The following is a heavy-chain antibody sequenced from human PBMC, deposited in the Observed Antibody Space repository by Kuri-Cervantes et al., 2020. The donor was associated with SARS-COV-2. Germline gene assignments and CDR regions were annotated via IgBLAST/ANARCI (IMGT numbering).Heavy chain of an antibody. Sequence: GEYLKIYCAASGFTFSNYDMHWVRQATGKGLEWVSAIGTAGDTYYPGSVKGRFTISRENAKNSLYLQMNSLRAGDTAVYYCARGEVQAGVDAFDIWGQGTMVTVSS. CDR1: GFTFSNYD. J-gene: IGHJ3*02. CDR3: ARGEVQAGVDAFDI. D-gene: IGHD1-1*01. CDR2: IGTAGDT. V-gene: IGHV3-13*04.